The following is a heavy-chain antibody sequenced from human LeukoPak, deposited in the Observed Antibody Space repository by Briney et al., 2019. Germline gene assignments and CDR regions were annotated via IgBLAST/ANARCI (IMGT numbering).Heavy chain of an antibody. CDR1: GGSFSGYY. CDR2: INHSGST. D-gene: IGHD6-13*01. J-gene: IGHJ5*02. V-gene: IGHV4-34*01. CDR3: ARRPRAIGIAAAVSPGKHNCFDP. Sequence: PSETLSLNCAVYGGSFSGYYWSWIRQPPGKGLEGSVEINHSGSTNYNPSLKSRVTISVDTSKNDFSLKLSSVTAADTAVYYCARRPRAIGIAAAVSPGKHNCFDPWGQGTLVTVSS.